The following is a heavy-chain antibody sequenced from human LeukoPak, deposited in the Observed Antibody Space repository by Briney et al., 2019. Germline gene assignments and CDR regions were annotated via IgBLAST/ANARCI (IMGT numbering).Heavy chain of an antibody. CDR1: GFTFSNDW. CDR3: ATYSRNNAREFHY. D-gene: IGHD6-13*01. CDR2: IRQDGGEQ. V-gene: IGHV3-7*01. J-gene: IGHJ1*01. Sequence: PGGSLRLSCEASGFTFSNDWMGWVRQAPGKGLKWVANIRQDGGEQYYVDSVKGRFTISRDNGKNSAYLQMNSLRVEDTAVYYCATYSRNNAREFHYWGEGTLVSVS.